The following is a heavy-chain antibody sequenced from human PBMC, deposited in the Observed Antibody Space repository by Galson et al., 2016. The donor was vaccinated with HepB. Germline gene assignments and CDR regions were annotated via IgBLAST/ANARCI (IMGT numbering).Heavy chain of an antibody. CDR1: GFTFSSYW. CDR3: VTERRTSSWCF. D-gene: IGHD6-13*01. Sequence: SLRLSCAASGFTFSSYWMTWVRQAPGKGPEWMAHINEDGSKKYYVESVKGRFTISRDNAKNSLYLHMDSLRAEDTAVYSCVTERRTSSWCFWGQGTLVTVSS. CDR2: INEDGSKK. J-gene: IGHJ1*01. V-gene: IGHV3-7*01.